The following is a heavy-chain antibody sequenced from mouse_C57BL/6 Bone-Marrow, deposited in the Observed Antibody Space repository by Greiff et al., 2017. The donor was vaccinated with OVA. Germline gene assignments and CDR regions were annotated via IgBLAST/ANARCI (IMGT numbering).Heavy chain of an antibody. CDR2: ISSGGSYT. V-gene: IGHV5-6*01. J-gene: IGHJ3*01. CDR3: ARRDAPAY. D-gene: IGHD3-3*01. CDR1: GFTFSSYG. Sequence: DVHLVESGGDLVKPGGSLKLSCAASGFTFSSYGMSWVRQTPDKRLEWVATISSGGSYTYYPDSVKGRFTISRDNAKNTLYLQLSSLKSEDTAMYYCARRDAPAYWGQGTLVTVSA.